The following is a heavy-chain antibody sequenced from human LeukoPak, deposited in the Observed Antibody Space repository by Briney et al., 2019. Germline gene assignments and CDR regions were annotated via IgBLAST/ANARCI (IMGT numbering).Heavy chain of an antibody. CDR3: ASVAMATTNFDY. CDR1: RGSFGDHY. V-gene: IGHV4-34*01. D-gene: IGHD5-24*01. Sequence: SETLSLTCAVYRGSFGDHYWSWIRQPPGKGLEWIGEINHSGITNHNPSLKSRVTISVDTSKNEISLKVSSVSAADTAVYYCASVAMATTNFDYWGQGILVTVSS. CDR2: INHSGIT. J-gene: IGHJ4*02.